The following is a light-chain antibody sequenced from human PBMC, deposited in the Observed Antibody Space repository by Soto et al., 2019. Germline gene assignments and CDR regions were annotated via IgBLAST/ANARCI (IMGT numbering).Light chain of an antibody. Sequence: QSVLTQPASVSGSPGQSITISCTGTSSDVGAYNYVSWYQQHPGKAPKLMIYDVSNRPSGVSNRFSGSKSGNTASLTISGLQAEDEADYYCTSYTSSTIYVFGTGTKVTV. CDR1: SSDVGAYNY. CDR2: DVS. CDR3: TSYTSSTIYV. J-gene: IGLJ1*01. V-gene: IGLV2-14*01.